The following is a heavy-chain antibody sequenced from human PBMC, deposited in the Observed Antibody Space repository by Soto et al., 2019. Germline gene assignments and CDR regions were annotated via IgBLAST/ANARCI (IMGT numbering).Heavy chain of an antibody. CDR3: AKSPLGDGYNFDY. Sequence: GGSLRLSCAASGFTFSSYAMSWVRQAPGKGLAWVSAISGSGGSTYYADSVKGRFTISRDNSKNTLYMQMNSLRAEDTSVLFWAKSPLGDGYNFDYWGQGTLVTVSS. V-gene: IGHV3-23*01. CDR2: ISGSGGST. J-gene: IGHJ4*02. CDR1: GFTFSSYA. D-gene: IGHD3-16*01.